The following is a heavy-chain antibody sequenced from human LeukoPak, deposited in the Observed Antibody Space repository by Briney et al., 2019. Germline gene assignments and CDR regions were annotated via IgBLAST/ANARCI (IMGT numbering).Heavy chain of an antibody. CDR1: GFTFSSYW. CDR3: ARLGSSSSWYLLDP. D-gene: IGHD6-13*01. J-gene: IGHJ5*02. V-gene: IGHV3-48*02. CDR2: VSSSSSTI. Sequence: PGGSLRLSCVASGFTFSSYWMTWVRQAPGKGLEWVSYVSSSSSTIYYADSVKGRFTISRDNAKNSLYLQMNSLRDEDTAVYYCARLGSSSSWYLLDPWGQGTLVTVSS.